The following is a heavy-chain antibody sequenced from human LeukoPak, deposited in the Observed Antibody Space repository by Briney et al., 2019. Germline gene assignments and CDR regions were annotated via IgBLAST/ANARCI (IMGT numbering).Heavy chain of an antibody. CDR2: INQDGTTK. CDR3: ARDSELLTLDY. D-gene: IGHD3-10*01. CDR1: GFGFSSYW. Sequence: GGSLRLSCAASGFGFSSYWMSWVRHNPGKGLEWVANINQDGTTKYYRDFAKGRFTISRDNAQNSLYLQINSLRAEDTAVYYCARDSELLTLDYWGQGTLVTVSS. V-gene: IGHV3-7*01. J-gene: IGHJ4*02.